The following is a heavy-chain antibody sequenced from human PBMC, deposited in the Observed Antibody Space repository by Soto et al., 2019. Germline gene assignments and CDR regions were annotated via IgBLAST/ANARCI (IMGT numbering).Heavy chain of an antibody. CDR2: IITVLGTT. D-gene: IGHD2-21*01. Sequence: QVQLVQSGAELKKTGSSVKVSCRASGDTFSSYAVNWVRQAPGRGLEWMGRIITVLGTTDYAQNFKGRLTITAEKSTKTVYMERSSLRSEDTAVYYCARRRYCGYDCYHKHYYGMDVWGQGTTVTVAS. J-gene: IGHJ6*02. CDR1: GDTFSSYA. V-gene: IGHV1-69*08. CDR3: ARRRYCGYDCYHKHYYGMDV.